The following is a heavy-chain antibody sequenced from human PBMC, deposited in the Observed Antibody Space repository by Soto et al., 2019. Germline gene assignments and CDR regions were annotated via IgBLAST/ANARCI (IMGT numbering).Heavy chain of an antibody. J-gene: IGHJ4*02. V-gene: IGHV4-39*01. Sequence: QLQLQESGPGLVKPSETLSLTCTVSGGSITSSSHYWGRIRQPPGKGLECIGNIYYDGNTYYNPSLKSRVTISLDTSKNQFSLRLNSVTAADTAVYYCARSSITPRLFMYPFDYWGQGTLVTASS. D-gene: IGHD6-6*01. CDR3: ARSSITPRLFMYPFDY. CDR1: GGSITSSSHY. CDR2: IYYDGNT.